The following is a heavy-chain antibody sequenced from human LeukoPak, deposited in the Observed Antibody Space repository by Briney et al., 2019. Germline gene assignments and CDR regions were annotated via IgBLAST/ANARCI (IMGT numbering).Heavy chain of an antibody. CDR2: ISGSGGST. V-gene: IGHV3-23*01. J-gene: IGHJ4*02. Sequence: GGSLRLSCAASGFTVSSNYMSWVRQAPGKGLEWVSAISGSGGSTYYADSVKGRFTISRDNSKNTLYLQMNSLRAVDTAVYYCAKDGDSSWYGHPYYFDYWGQGTLATVSS. CDR3: AKDGDSSWYGHPYYFDY. CDR1: GFTVSSNY. D-gene: IGHD6-13*01.